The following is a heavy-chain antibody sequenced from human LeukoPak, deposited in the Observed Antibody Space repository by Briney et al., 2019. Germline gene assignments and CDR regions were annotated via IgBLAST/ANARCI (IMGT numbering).Heavy chain of an antibody. J-gene: IGHJ4*01. Sequence: QPGGSLRLSCAASGFIFSHYGMHWVRQAPGKGLEWVAVIWSEGNNRFYAGSVKGRFTISRDNSQNTVFLQMNSLRVEDTAMYYCARDAQRGFDYSNSLEYWGHGTLVTVSS. V-gene: IGHV3-33*04. D-gene: IGHD4-11*01. CDR1: GFIFSHYG. CDR3: ARDAQRGFDYSNSLEY. CDR2: IWSEGNNR.